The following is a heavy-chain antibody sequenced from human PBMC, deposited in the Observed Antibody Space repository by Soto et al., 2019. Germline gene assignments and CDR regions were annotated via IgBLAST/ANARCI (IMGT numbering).Heavy chain of an antibody. CDR2: INHSGST. CDR3: ATRNSSSWFYYYYYYGMDV. Sequence: SETLSLTCAVYGGSFSGYYWSWIRQPPGKGLEWIGEINHSGSTNYNPSLKSRVTISVDTSKNQFSLKLSSVTAADTAVYYCATRNSSSWFYYYYYYGMDVWGQGTTVTVSS. J-gene: IGHJ6*02. CDR1: GGSFSGYY. D-gene: IGHD6-13*01. V-gene: IGHV4-34*01.